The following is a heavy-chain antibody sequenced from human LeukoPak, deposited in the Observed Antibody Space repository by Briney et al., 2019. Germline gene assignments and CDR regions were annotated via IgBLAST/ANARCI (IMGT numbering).Heavy chain of an antibody. D-gene: IGHD6-19*01. Sequence: SETLSLTCTLSGGSISRYYWSWIRQPPGKGLEWIGYIHYSGSTNSNPSLKSRVTISVDTSKNQFSLKLRSVTAADTAVYYCARDLDNSGWYVFDNWGQGNLVTVSS. CDR2: IHYSGST. J-gene: IGHJ4*02. CDR3: ARDLDNSGWYVFDN. V-gene: IGHV4-59*01. CDR1: GGSISRYY.